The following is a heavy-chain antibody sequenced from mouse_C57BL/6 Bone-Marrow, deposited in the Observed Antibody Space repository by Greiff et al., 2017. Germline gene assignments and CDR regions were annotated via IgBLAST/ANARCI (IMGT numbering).Heavy chain of an antibody. V-gene: IGHV1-39*01. D-gene: IGHD2-4*01. J-gene: IGHJ4*01. CDR2: INPNYGTT. Sequence: VQLQQSGPELVKPGASVTISCKASGYSFTDYNMNWVKQSNGKSLEWIGVINPNYGTTSYNQKFKGKATLTVDHSSRTAYMQLNSLTSEDAAVYYCASGYDYDYAMDYWGQGTSVTVSS. CDR3: ASGYDYDYAMDY. CDR1: GYSFTDYN.